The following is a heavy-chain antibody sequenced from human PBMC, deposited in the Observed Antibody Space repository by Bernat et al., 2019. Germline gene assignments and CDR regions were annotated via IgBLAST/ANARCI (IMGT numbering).Heavy chain of an antibody. CDR1: GFTVSSNY. J-gene: IGHJ4*02. Sequence: EVQLVESGGGLVQPGGSLRLSCAVSGFTVSSNYMSWVRQAPGKGVAWVSVIYSGGATYYADSVKGRITLSWDNSRNTLYFQMNSLSAEDTAVYYCAKGGLRDPFNSWGQGTLVTVSS. V-gene: IGHV3-66*01. D-gene: IGHD3-16*01. CDR2: IYSGGAT. CDR3: AKGGLRDPFNS.